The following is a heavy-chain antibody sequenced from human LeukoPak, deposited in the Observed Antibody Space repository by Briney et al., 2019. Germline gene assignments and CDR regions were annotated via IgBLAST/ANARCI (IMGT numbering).Heavy chain of an antibody. CDR1: GGIFSSYA. D-gene: IGHD3-9*01. V-gene: IGHV1-69*06. CDR3: ARDHYDILTVHNRYYFDY. CDR2: IIPIFGTA. Sequence: ASVKVSCKASGGIFSSYAISWVRQAAGQGLEWMGGIIPIFGTANYAQKFQGRVTITADKSTSTAYMELSSLRSEDTAVYYCARDHYDILTVHNRYYFDYLGQGTLVTVSS. J-gene: IGHJ4*02.